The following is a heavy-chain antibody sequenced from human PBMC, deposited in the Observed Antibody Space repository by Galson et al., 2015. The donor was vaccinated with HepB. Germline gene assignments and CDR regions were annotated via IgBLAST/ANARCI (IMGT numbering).Heavy chain of an antibody. Sequence: SLGLSCAASGFTFSSYSMNWVRQAPGKGLEWVSSISSSSSYIYYADSVKGRFTISRDNAKNSLYLQMNSLRAEDTAVYYCARRYSSSSGWFDPWGQGTLVTVSS. CDR3: ARRYSSSSGWFDP. CDR2: ISSSSSYI. J-gene: IGHJ5*02. V-gene: IGHV3-21*01. CDR1: GFTFSSYS. D-gene: IGHD6-13*01.